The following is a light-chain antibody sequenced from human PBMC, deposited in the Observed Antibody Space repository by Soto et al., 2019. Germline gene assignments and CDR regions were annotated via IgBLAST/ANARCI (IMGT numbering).Light chain of an antibody. CDR2: ATS. J-gene: IGKJ4*01. CDR1: QGIAPY. CDR3: QKYNSAPLT. Sequence: DVQMTQSPSSLSASVGDRVTITCRASQGIAPYLAWFQQKPWKVPKLLIYATSTLQSGVPSRFSGSGSGTDFTLTISSLQPEDVATYYCQKYNSAPLTFGGGTKVDI. V-gene: IGKV1-27*01.